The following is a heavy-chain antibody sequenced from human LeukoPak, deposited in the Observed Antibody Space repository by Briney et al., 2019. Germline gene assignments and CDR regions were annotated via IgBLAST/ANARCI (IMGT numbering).Heavy chain of an antibody. CDR2: INPNTGDT. CDR1: AYTFIDFY. Sequence: APVKVSCKASAYTFIDFYMHWVRQAPGQRPEWMGPINPNTGDTHYAQKFQGRVIMTRDTSITTAYMELSSLKADDTAVYYCARRLGNDYGDYFDYWGQGTLVTVSS. D-gene: IGHD4-17*01. V-gene: IGHV1-2*06. CDR3: ARRLGNDYGDYFDY. J-gene: IGHJ4*02.